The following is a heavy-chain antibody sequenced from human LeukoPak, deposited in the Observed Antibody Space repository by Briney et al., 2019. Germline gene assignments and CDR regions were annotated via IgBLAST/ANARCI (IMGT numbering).Heavy chain of an antibody. D-gene: IGHD4-4*01. CDR3: ARRAPGNAAWYFDL. V-gene: IGHV4-59*08. CDR1: GDSISSYY. J-gene: IGHJ2*01. CDR2: IYYSGTT. Sequence: SETPSLTCTVSGDSISSYYWSWIRQPPGKGLEWIGYIYYSGTTNYNPSLKSRVTISVDTSKNQFSLKLSSVTAADTAVYYCARRAPGNAAWYFDLWGRGTLVTVSS.